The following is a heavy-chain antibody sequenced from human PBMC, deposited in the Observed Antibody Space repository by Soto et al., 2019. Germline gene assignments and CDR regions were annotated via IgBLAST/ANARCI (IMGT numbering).Heavy chain of an antibody. J-gene: IGHJ3*02. V-gene: IGHV4-39*01. CDR2: IYYIGST. CDR1: GGSISSSSYY. Sequence: QLQLQESGPGLVKPSETLSLTCTVSGGSISSSSYYWGWIRQPPGKGLEWIGGIYYIGSTYYNPSLKSRVTISVDTSKNQFSLKLSSVTAADTAVYYCASPKDCSSTSCYSYGAFDIWGQGTMVTVSS. CDR3: ASPKDCSSTSCYSYGAFDI. D-gene: IGHD2-2*01.